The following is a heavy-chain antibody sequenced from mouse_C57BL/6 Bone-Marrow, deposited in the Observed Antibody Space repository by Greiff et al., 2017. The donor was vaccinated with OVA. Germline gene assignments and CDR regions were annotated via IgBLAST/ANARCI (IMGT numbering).Heavy chain of an antibody. V-gene: IGHV2-4*01. CDR3: AKTLLWLRRRYYAMDY. CDR1: GFSLTSYG. J-gene: IGHJ4*01. D-gene: IGHD2-9*01. CDR2: IWSGGST. Sequence: VKVVESGPGLVQPSQSLSITCTVSGFSLTSYGVHWVRPPPGKGLEWLGVIWSGGSTDYNAAFISRLSISKDNSKSQVFYKMNSLQADDTAIYYCAKTLLWLRRRYYAMDYWGQGTSVTVSS.